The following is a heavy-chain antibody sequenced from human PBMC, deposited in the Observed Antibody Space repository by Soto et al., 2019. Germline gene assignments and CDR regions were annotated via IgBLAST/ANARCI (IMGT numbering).Heavy chain of an antibody. D-gene: IGHD3-16*02. V-gene: IGHV2-5*01. CDR1: GFSLSTSGVG. Sequence: QITLKESGPTLVKPTETLTLTCSFSGFSLSTSGVGVGWLRQPPGKALEWLAVIFWNDDQRYSPSLRSRLTITQDTSRNQVVLTMTNMDPEDTATYYGAPRGGGVWGHYRYMRVWFDLWGQGTPVTGSS. CDR3: APRGGGVWGHYRYMRVWFDL. CDR2: IFWNDDQ. J-gene: IGHJ5*02.